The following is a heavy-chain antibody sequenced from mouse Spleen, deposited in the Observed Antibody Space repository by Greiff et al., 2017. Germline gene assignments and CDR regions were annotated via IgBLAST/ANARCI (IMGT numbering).Heavy chain of an antibody. D-gene: IGHD2-1*01. Sequence: VQLQQPGAELVKPGASVKLSCKASGYTFTSYWMQWVKQRPGQGLEWIGEIDPSDSYTNYNQKFKGKATLTVDTSSSTAYMQLSSLTSEDSAVYYCARRGIYYGNFHYAMDYWGQGTSVTVSS. V-gene: IGHV1-50*01. CDR2: IDPSDSYT. CDR1: GYTFTSYW. J-gene: IGHJ4*01. CDR3: ARRGIYYGNFHYAMDY.